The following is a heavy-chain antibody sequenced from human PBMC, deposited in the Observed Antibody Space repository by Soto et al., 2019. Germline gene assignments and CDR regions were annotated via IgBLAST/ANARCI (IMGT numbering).Heavy chain of an antibody. CDR3: ARDRRVGTRYYFDY. V-gene: IGHV3-7*01. CDR1: GFTFSNFW. D-gene: IGHD3-16*01. CDR2: IKQDGSEV. Sequence: GGSLRLSCAASGFTFSNFWMSWVRQAPGKGPEWVASIKQDGSEVHFADSVRGRFIISRNNAYKSLVLQMSSLRDDDTAMYYCARDRRVGTRYYFDYWGQGTLVTVSS. J-gene: IGHJ4*02.